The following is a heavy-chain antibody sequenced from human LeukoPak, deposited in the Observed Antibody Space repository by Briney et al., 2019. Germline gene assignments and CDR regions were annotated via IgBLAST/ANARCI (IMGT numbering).Heavy chain of an antibody. Sequence: ASVKLSCNAAGGTFSSYAISWVRQAPGQGLELMGGIVPIFGTANYAQKFQGRVTITADESTSTAYMELSSLRSEDTAVYYCASVGSGSGSYQYYYYYMDVWGKGTTVTISS. CDR1: GGTFSSYA. D-gene: IGHD3-10*01. CDR2: IVPIFGTA. V-gene: IGHV1-69*13. J-gene: IGHJ6*03. CDR3: ASVGSGSGSYQYYYYYMDV.